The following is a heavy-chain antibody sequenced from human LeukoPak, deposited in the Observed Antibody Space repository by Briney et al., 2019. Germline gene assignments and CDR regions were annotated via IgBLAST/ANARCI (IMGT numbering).Heavy chain of an antibody. V-gene: IGHV1-18*01. CDR2: ISAYNGNT. CDR1: GYTFTSYG. D-gene: IGHD2-2*01. CDR3: AREDVVVVTSGVVHDAFDI. Sequence: GASVKVSCKASGYTFTSYGISWVRQAPGQGLEWMGWISAYNGNTNYAQKLQGRVTMTTDTSTSTAYMELRSLRSDDTAVYYCAREDVVVVTSGVVHDAFDIWGQGTLVTVSS. J-gene: IGHJ3*02.